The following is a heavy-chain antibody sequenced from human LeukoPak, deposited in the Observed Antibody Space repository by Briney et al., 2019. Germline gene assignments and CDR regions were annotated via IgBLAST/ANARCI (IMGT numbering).Heavy chain of an antibody. V-gene: IGHV3-21*01. CDR3: AINHRDGYSELGY. D-gene: IGHD5-24*01. CDR1: GFTFSSYS. J-gene: IGHJ4*02. Sequence: GGSPRLSCAASGFTFSSYSMNWVRQAPGKGLEWVSSISSSSSYIYYADSVKGRFTISRDNAKNSLFLQMNSLRAEDTAVYYCAINHRDGYSELGYWGQGTLVTVSS. CDR2: ISSSSSYI.